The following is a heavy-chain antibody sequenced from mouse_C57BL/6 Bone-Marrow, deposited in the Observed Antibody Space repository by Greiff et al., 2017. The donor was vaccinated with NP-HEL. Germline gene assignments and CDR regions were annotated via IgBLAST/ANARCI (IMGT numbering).Heavy chain of an antibody. D-gene: IGHD1-1*01. Sequence: VQVVESGPGLVAPSQSLSITCTVSGFSLISYGVSWVRQPPGKGLEWLGVIWGDGSTNYHSALISRLSISKDNSKSQVFLKLNRLQTDDTATYYCAKDGSSYWYFDVWGTGTTVTVSS. J-gene: IGHJ1*03. V-gene: IGHV2-3*01. CDR3: AKDGSSYWYFDV. CDR1: GFSLISYG. CDR2: IWGDGST.